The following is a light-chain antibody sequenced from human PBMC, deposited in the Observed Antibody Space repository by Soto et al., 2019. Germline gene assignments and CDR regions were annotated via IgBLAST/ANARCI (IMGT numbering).Light chain of an antibody. Sequence: DIQMTQSPSSLSASVGDRVTITCRASQSISSYLNWYQQNPGRAPKLLIYAASSLQSGVPSRFSGSGSGTDFTLTISSLQPEDFATYYCQHSYSTPFTFGPGTKVDIK. CDR1: QSISSY. V-gene: IGKV1-39*01. J-gene: IGKJ3*01. CDR2: AAS. CDR3: QHSYSTPFT.